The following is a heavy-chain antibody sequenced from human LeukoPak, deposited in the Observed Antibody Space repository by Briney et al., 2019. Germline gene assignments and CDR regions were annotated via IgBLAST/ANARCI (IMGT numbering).Heavy chain of an antibody. D-gene: IGHD6-19*01. Sequence: PGGSLRLSCAASGLIFNNAWMSWVRQASGKGLEWVGRIKSKPDGGTTDYAAAVKGRFTISRDDSKTTLFLQMNSLKTEDTAVYYCTTIAVAGTEGFHYWGQGTLVTVSS. CDR2: IKSKPDGGTT. V-gene: IGHV3-15*01. J-gene: IGHJ4*02. CDR3: TTIAVAGTEGFHY. CDR1: GLIFNNAW.